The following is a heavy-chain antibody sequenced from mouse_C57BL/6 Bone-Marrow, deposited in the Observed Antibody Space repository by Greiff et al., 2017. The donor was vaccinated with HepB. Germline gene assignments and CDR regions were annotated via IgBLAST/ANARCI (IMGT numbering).Heavy chain of an antibody. CDR1: GYAFSSSW. D-gene: IGHD2-2*01. V-gene: IGHV1-82*01. CDR2: IYPGDGDT. CDR3: ARRGYDDFDD. Sequence: QVQLQQSGPELVKPGASVKISCKASGYAFSSSWMNWVKQRPGKGLEWIGRIYPGDGDTNYNGKFKGKATLTADKSSSTAYMQRSSLTSEDSAVYFCARRGYDDFDDWGQGTTLTVSS. J-gene: IGHJ2*01.